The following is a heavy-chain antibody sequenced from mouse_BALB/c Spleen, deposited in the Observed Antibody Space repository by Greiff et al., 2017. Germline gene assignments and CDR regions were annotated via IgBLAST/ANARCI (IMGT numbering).Heavy chain of an antibody. D-gene: IGHD2-14*01. Sequence: QVQLQQSGAELVKPGASVKLSCKASGYTFTSYWMHWVKQRPGQGLEWIGEINPSNGRTNYNEKFKSKATLTVDKSSSTAYMQLSSLTSEDSAVYYCARGDYRDYWGQGTTLTVSS. V-gene: IGHV1S81*02. J-gene: IGHJ2*01. CDR3: ARGDYRDY. CDR1: GYTFTSYW. CDR2: INPSNGRT.